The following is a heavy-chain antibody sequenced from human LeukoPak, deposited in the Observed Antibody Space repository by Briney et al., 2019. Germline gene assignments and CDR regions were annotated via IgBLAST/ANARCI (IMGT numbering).Heavy chain of an antibody. CDR1: GFTFSSYG. D-gene: IGHD3-22*01. CDR2: ISSSSSYI. Sequence: GGSLRLSCAASGFTFSSYGMHWVRQAPGKGLEWVSSISSSSSYIYYADSVKGRFTISRDNSKNTLYLQMNSLRAEDTAVYYCAKDELYYYDSSGYYWGQGTLVTVSS. CDR3: AKDELYYYDSSGYY. J-gene: IGHJ4*02. V-gene: IGHV3-21*01.